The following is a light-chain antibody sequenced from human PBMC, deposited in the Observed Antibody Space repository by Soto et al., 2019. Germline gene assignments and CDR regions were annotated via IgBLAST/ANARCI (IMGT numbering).Light chain of an antibody. Sequence: EIVLTQSPATLSLSPGERATLSCRASQSVSSYLAWYQQRPGQAPRLLIYDASNRATGIPARFSGSGSGTDFTLSISSLEHEDVAVYYCHHRSNWPLTFGGGTKVEIK. J-gene: IGKJ4*01. CDR3: HHRSNWPLT. CDR2: DAS. V-gene: IGKV3-11*01. CDR1: QSVSSY.